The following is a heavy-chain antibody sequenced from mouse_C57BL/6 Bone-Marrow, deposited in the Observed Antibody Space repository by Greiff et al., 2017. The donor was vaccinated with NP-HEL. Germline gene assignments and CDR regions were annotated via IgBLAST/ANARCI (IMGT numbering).Heavy chain of an antibody. J-gene: IGHJ1*03. V-gene: IGHV5-16*01. CDR2: INYDGSST. D-gene: IGHD2-1*01. CDR1: GFTFSDYY. Sequence: EVQVVESEGGLVQPGRSMKLSCTASGFTFSDYYMAWVRQVPEKGLEWVANINYDGSSTYYLDSLKSRFIISRDNAKNILYLQMSSLKSEDTATYYCARVDGNYFYWYFDVWGTGTTVTVSS. CDR3: ARVDGNYFYWYFDV.